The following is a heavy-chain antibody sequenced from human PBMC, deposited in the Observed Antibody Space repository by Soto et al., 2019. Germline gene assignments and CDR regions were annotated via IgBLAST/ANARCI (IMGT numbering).Heavy chain of an antibody. Sequence: GGSLRLSCAASGFTFSSYAMSWVRQAPGKGLEWVSAISGSGGSTYYADSVKGRFTIFRDNSKNTLYLQMNSLRAEDTAVYYCAKAIGEMAALYYGMDVWGQGTTVTVSS. CDR2: ISGSGGST. CDR1: GFTFSSYA. D-gene: IGHD6-6*01. J-gene: IGHJ6*02. CDR3: AKAIGEMAALYYGMDV. V-gene: IGHV3-23*01.